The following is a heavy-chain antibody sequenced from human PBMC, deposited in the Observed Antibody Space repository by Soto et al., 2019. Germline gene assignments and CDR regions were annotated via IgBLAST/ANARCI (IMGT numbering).Heavy chain of an antibody. CDR3: ARQSDYYDSSGYYYYYYGMDV. Sequence: GGSLRLSCAASGFTFSSYWMSWVRQAPGKGLEWVANIKQDGSEKYYVDSVKGRFTISRDNAKNSLYLQMNSLRAEDTAVYYCARQSDYYDSSGYYYYYYGMDVWGQGTTVTAP. CDR2: IKQDGSEK. V-gene: IGHV3-7*05. CDR1: GFTFSSYW. J-gene: IGHJ6*02. D-gene: IGHD3-22*01.